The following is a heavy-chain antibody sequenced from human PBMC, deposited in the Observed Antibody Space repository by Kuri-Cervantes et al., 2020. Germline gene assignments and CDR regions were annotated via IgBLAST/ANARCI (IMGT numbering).Heavy chain of an antibody. CDR3: ARERTYYYVSSGYRHSGLDV. J-gene: IGHJ6*02. Sequence: ESLKISCAASGFTFSSYGMHWVRQATGKGLEWVSAIGTAGDTYYPGSVKGRFTISRENAKNSLYLQMNSLRAGDTAVYYCARERTYYYVSSGYRHSGLDVWGQGTTVTVSS. V-gene: IGHV3-13*01. CDR1: GFTFSSYG. D-gene: IGHD3-22*01. CDR2: IGTAGDT.